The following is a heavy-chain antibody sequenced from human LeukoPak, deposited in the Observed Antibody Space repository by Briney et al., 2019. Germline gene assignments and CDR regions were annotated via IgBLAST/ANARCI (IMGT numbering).Heavy chain of an antibody. J-gene: IGHJ4*02. CDR2: ISSSSGTI. D-gene: IGHD3-22*01. CDR1: GFSFSSYA. V-gene: IGHV3-48*01. Sequence: PGGSLRLSCATSGFSFSSYAMNWVRQAPGKGLEWVSYISSSSGTIYYADSVKGRFTISRDNAKNSLYLQLNSLRAEDTAVYYCARVLHKRNYDSSDYYGFWGQGTLVTVSS. CDR3: ARVLHKRNYDSSDYYGF.